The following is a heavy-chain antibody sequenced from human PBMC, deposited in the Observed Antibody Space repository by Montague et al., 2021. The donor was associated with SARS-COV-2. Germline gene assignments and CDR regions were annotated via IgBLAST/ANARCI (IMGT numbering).Heavy chain of an antibody. J-gene: IGHJ6*02. CDR3: ARAVVVPAVMSRYYGMDV. Sequence: TLSLTCSVSGGSISSGSYYWSWIRQPAGKGLEWIGRIYISGSTNYNPSLKSRVTMSVDTSKNQFSLKLSSVTAADTAVYYCARAVVVPAVMSRYYGMDVWGQGTSVTVSS. CDR2: IYISGST. CDR1: GGSISSGSYY. V-gene: IGHV4-61*02. D-gene: IGHD2-2*01.